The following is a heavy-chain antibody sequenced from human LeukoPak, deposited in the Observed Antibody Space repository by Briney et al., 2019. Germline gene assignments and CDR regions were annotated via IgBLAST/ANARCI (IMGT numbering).Heavy chain of an antibody. CDR2: ISSSGSTI. J-gene: IGHJ4*02. CDR1: GFTFTDYY. Sequence: GVSLRLSCATSGFTFTDYYMSWIRQAPGKGLEWVSYISSSGSTIYYANSVKGRFTISRDNAKNSLYLQMNSLRAEDTAVYYCARDPEYYYGSGSSDHNWGQGTLVTVSS. D-gene: IGHD3-10*01. V-gene: IGHV3-11*01. CDR3: ARDPEYYYGSGSSDHN.